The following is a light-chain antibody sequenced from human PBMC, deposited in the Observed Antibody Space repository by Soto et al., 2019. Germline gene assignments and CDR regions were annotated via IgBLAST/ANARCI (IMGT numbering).Light chain of an antibody. CDR1: QAISSS. J-gene: IGKJ2*01. CDR2: AAS. Sequence: DIQLTQSPSFLSASVGDRVTITCRASQAISSSLAWYQHNPGKAPKLLIYAASTLQNGVPSSFSGSRSGTEFTLTISRLQPEDFATYYCQHLNDYRYTFGQGTKVEIK. CDR3: QHLNDYRYT. V-gene: IGKV1-9*01.